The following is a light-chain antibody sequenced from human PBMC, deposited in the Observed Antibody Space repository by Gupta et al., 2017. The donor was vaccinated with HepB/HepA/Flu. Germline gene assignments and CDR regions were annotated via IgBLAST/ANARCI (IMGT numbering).Light chain of an antibody. CDR1: QSVSSY. CDR2: DAS. Sequence: EIVLTQSPATLSLSPGERATLSCRASQSVSSYLAWYQQKPGQAPRLLIYDASNRATGIPARFSGSGSGTDXTLTISXLEQEDFAVYYCQQRSNWPRWTFGXGTKVEIK. J-gene: IGKJ1*01. V-gene: IGKV3-11*01. CDR3: QQRSNWPRWT.